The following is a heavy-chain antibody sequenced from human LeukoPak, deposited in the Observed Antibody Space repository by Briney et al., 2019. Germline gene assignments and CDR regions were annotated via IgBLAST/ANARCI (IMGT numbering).Heavy chain of an antibody. CDR1: GGSISSSSYY. CDR3: AREGEELLWFGESSYGMDV. V-gene: IGHV4-39*07. Sequence: SETLSLTCSVSGGSISSSSYYWGWIRQPPGKGLEWIGSIYYSGSTYYNPSLKSRVTISVDTSKNQFSLKLSSVTAADTAVYYCAREGEELLWFGESSYGMDVWGQGTTVTVSS. J-gene: IGHJ6*02. CDR2: IYYSGST. D-gene: IGHD3-10*01.